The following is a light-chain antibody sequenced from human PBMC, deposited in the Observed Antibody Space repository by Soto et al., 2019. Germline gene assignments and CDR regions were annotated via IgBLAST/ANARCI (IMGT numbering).Light chain of an antibody. J-gene: IGKJ1*01. CDR2: GAS. V-gene: IGKV3-15*01. CDR1: QSVSSN. CDR3: QQYHDWPPWT. Sequence: EIVMTQSPATLSVSPGERATLSCRASQSVSSNLAWYQQKPGQAPRRLIYGASTRATGIPARFSGSGSGTEFSLTISSLQSEDIAIYYCQQYHDWPPWTFGQGTKVEI.